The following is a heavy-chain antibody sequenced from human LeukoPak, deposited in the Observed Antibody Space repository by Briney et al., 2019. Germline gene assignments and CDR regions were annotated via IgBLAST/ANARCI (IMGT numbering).Heavy chain of an antibody. J-gene: IGHJ4*02. CDR1: GFTFDDYA. V-gene: IGHV3-43*02. D-gene: IGHD6-13*01. CDR2: LSGGGGTT. Sequence: PGGSLRLSCAASGFTFDDYAMHWVRLVPGKGLEWVSLLSGGGGTTYYADSVKGRFTISRDNSKNSLSLQMNSLRTEDTALYYCAKAAYSWYYFDYWGQGALVTVSS. CDR3: AKAAYSWYYFDY.